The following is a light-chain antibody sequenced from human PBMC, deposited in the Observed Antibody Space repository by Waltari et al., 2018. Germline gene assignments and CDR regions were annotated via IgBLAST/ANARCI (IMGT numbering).Light chain of an antibody. CDR3: QQYDNLPYT. CDR1: QDIRNY. CDR2: DAS. J-gene: IGKJ2*01. V-gene: IGKV1-33*01. Sequence: DIQMTQSPSSLSASVGDRVTITCQASQDIRNYLNWYQQKPGKAPKLLIYDASNLETGVPSRFSGSGSGTDFTFTISSLQPEDIVTYYCQQYDNLPYTFGQGTKLEIK.